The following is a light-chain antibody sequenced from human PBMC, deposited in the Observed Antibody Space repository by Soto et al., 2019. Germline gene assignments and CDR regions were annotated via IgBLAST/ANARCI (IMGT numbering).Light chain of an antibody. CDR1: SSNIGAGSN. V-gene: IGLV1-40*01. CDR2: ANA. Sequence: QSVLTQPTSVSGAPGQRVAISCTGSSSNIGAGSNVHWYQQLPGTAPKLLIYANALRPSGVPDRFSGSKSGTSASLAITGLQAEDEADYFCQSYDSTLSGWVFGGGTKVTVL. J-gene: IGLJ3*02. CDR3: QSYDSTLSGWV.